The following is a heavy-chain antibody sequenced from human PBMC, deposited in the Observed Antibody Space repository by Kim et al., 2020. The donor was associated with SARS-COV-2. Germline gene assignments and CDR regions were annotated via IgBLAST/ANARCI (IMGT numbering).Heavy chain of an antibody. CDR3: ARQRGGSSKYYFDY. J-gene: IGHJ4*02. CDR2: IKSKTDGETT. D-gene: IGHD6-6*01. V-gene: IGHV3-15*01. CDR1: GFTFSNAW. Sequence: GGSLRLSCAASGFTFSNAWMSWVRQAPGKGLEWVGRIKSKTDGETTDDAAPVKGRFTISRDDSTNTLYLQMNSLKGEDTALYYCARQRGGSSKYYFDYWGQGTLVTVSS.